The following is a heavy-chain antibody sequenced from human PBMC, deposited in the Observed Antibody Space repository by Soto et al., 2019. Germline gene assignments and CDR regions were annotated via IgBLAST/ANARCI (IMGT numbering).Heavy chain of an antibody. J-gene: IGHJ1*01. Sequence: GGSLRLSCAASGFTFSSYWMHWVRQVPGKGLGWVSRINSDGSSTSYADSVKGGFTISRDTAKNTLSLQMNSLRAEDPSVYYCARVDYGRNGYYIFHHWGQGTLVTVSS. CDR3: ARVDYGRNGYYIFHH. V-gene: IGHV3-74*01. CDR2: INSDGSST. CDR1: GFTFSSYW. D-gene: IGHD3-3*01.